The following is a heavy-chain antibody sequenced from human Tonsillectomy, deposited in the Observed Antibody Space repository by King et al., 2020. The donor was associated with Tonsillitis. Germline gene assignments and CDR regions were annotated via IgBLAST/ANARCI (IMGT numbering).Heavy chain of an antibody. J-gene: IGHJ6*03. CDR2: MYTSGST. CDR1: GGFVSSGGYF. D-gene: IGHD3-22*01. Sequence: QLQESGPGLVKPSQTLSLTCNVSGGFVSSGGYFWSWIRQPAGKGLEWIGRMYTSGSTNYNPSLRSRVTISVDTSKNQLSLMLSSVTAADTAVYYCVRESDANMINGYIDVWGKGTTVTVSS. CDR3: VRESDANMINGYIDV. V-gene: IGHV4-61*02.